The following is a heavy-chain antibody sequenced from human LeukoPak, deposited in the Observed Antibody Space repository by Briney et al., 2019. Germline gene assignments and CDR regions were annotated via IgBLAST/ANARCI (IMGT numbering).Heavy chain of an antibody. CDR3: ARMTAIRLYFDY. V-gene: IGHV3-7*01. D-gene: IGHD2-21*02. Sequence: PGGSLRLSCAASGVTFSSYWMSWVRQAPGKGLEWVANIKQDGSEKYYVDSVKGRFTISRDNAKNSLYLQMNSLRAEDTAVYYCARMTAIRLYFDYWGQGTLVTVSS. J-gene: IGHJ4*02. CDR2: IKQDGSEK. CDR1: GVTFSSYW.